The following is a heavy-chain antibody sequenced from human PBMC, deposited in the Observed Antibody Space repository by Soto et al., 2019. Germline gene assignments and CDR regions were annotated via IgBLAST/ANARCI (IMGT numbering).Heavy chain of an antibody. Sequence: QLQLQESGSGLVKPSQTLSLTCAVSGGSISSGGYSWIWIRQQPGKGLEWIGYIYHSGSTYYNPSLKSRVTISVDRSKNQFSLTLSSVTAADTAVYYCARASTTVTTLDYWGQGTLVTVSS. CDR1: GGSISSGGYS. V-gene: IGHV4-30-2*01. J-gene: IGHJ4*02. D-gene: IGHD4-17*01. CDR2: IYHSGST. CDR3: ARASTTVTTLDY.